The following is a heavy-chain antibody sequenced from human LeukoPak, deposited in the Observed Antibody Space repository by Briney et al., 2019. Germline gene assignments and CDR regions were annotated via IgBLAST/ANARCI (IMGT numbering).Heavy chain of an antibody. CDR3: ARGFEWLRPIDY. V-gene: IGHV3-64*01. J-gene: IGHJ4*02. CDR2: ISSNGGST. CDR1: GFTFSSYA. Sequence: GGSLRLSCAASGFTFSSYAMHWVREAPGKGLEYVSAISSNGGSTYYANSVKGRFTISRDNSKNTLYLPMGSLRAEDMAVYYCARGFEWLRPIDYWGQGTLVTVSS. D-gene: IGHD5-12*01.